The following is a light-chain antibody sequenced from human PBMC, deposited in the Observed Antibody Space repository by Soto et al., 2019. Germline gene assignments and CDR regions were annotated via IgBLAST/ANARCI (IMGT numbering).Light chain of an antibody. V-gene: IGKV3-11*01. CDR1: QSIGSY. Sequence: EIVLTQSPATLSLSLGGRATLSCRASQSIGSYLAWYQHKLGQPPRLLIYDASNRATGIPVRFSGSGSGTDFTLTVSRLEPEDFALYYCQQYGNSPITFGQGTRLEIK. CDR2: DAS. J-gene: IGKJ5*01. CDR3: QQYGNSPIT.